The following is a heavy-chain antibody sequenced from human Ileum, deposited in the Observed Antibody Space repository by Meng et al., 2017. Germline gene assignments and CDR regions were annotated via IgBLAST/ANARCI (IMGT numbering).Heavy chain of an antibody. CDR2: INSDGSST. Sequence: SGVGLVTPWGSLSLPWSAAEFTFSRYWMPWVRDAPGKGLVWVSRINSDGSSTSYAASVKCRFTISRDNAKNTLYLQMTSLRAEDTAVYYCARDWFFNYWGQGTLVTVSS. J-gene: IGHJ4*02. CDR1: EFTFSRYW. CDR3: ARDWFFNY. D-gene: IGHD3-10*01. V-gene: IGHV3-74*01.